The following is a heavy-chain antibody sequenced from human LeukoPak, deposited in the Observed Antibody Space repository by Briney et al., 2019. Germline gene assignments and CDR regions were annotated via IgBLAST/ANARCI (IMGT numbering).Heavy chain of an antibody. CDR3: ASLIAASGSFDY. CDR1: GASITSSDFS. CDR2: IYYSGTT. Sequence: SQALSLTCTVSGASITSSDFSWTWIRQPPGKGLEWIGYIYYSGTTYYKPSLKSRASISVDTSKNQFSLKLSSVTATDTAIYYCASLIAASGSFDYWGQGTLVAVSS. V-gene: IGHV4-30-4*01. D-gene: IGHD6-13*01. J-gene: IGHJ4*02.